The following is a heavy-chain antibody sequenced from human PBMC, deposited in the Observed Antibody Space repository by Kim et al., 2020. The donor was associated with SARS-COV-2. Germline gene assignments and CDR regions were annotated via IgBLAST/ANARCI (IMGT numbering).Heavy chain of an antibody. CDR3: ASRVVAAIYYYYYGMDV. J-gene: IGHJ6*02. V-gene: IGHV3-53*01. CDR2: IYSGGST. Sequence: GGSLRLSCAASGFTVSSNYMSWVRQAPGKGLEWVSVIYSGGSTYYADSVKGRFTISRDNSKNTLYLQMNSLRAEDTAVYYCASRVVAAIYYYYYGMDVWGQGTTVTVSS. CDR1: GFTVSSNY. D-gene: IGHD2-15*01.